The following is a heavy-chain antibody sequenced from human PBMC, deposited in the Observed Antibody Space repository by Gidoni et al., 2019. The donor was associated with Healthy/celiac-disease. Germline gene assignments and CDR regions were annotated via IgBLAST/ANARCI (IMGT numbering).Heavy chain of an antibody. V-gene: IGHV3-9*01. D-gene: IGHD3-22*01. CDR1: GFAFDDYA. CDR3: AKDDSSGYHYWYFDL. Sequence: EVQLVESGGGSVQTVRSLRPSCASSGFAFDDYAMHWVRQAPGKGLEWVSGISWNSGSIGYADSVKGRFTISRDNAKNSLYLQMNSLRAEDTALYYCAKDDSSGYHYWYFDLWGRGTLVTVSS. CDR2: ISWNSGSI. J-gene: IGHJ2*01.